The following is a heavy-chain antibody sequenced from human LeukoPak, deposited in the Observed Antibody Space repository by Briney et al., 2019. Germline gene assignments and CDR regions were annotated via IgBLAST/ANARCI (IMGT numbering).Heavy chain of an antibody. Sequence: GGSLRLSCAASGFTFDEYAMHWVRQVPGKGLEWVSGTSWDSDSIGYAASVKGRFTISRDNAKNSLYLQMNSLRTEDTALYYCAKDSPNTYGGSIVQGTGYMDVWGKGTAVIVSS. CDR2: TSWDSDSI. D-gene: IGHD3-16*02. CDR1: GFTFDEYA. V-gene: IGHV3-9*01. CDR3: AKDSPNTYGGSIVQGTGYMDV. J-gene: IGHJ6*03.